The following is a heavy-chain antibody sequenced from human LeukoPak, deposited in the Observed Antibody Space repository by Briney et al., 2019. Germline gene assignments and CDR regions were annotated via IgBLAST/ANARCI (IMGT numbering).Heavy chain of an antibody. CDR2: ISRGGYST. Sequence: QPGGSLRLSCAASRFTFDDYAMDWVRQAPGKGLEWVSLISRGGYSTYYADSVKGRFTISRDNSKNSLYLQMNSLRTEDTALYYCAKGSVDTAMATDYWGQGTLVTVSS. CDR3: AKGSVDTAMATDY. CDR1: RFTFDDYA. J-gene: IGHJ4*02. V-gene: IGHV3-43*02. D-gene: IGHD5-18*01.